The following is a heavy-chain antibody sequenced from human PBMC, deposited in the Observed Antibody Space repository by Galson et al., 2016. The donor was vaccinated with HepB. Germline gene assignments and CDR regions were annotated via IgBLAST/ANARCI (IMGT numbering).Heavy chain of an antibody. D-gene: IGHD3-22*01. Sequence: SLRLSCAASGFTFGSYNMHWVRQAPGKGLEWVAVISFDGGSKNYADSVKGRFTISRDNSKKTMYLQMDSLRADDTAMYYCARDPEISMIEVLIREMDYWGQGTLVTVSS. V-gene: IGHV3-30*03. CDR2: ISFDGGSK. CDR1: GFTFGSYN. J-gene: IGHJ4*02. CDR3: ARDPEISMIEVLIREMDY.